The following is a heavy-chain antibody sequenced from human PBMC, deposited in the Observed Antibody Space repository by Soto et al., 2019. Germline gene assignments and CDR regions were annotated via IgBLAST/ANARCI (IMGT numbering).Heavy chain of an antibody. Sequence: SETLSLTCTVSGGSISSSSYYWGWIRQPPGKGLEWIGSIYYSGSTYYNPSLKSRVTISVDTSKNQFSLKLSSVTAADTAVYYCATNVAFWGTSPLMDTWGQGNLLTVSS. J-gene: IGHJ1*01. CDR2: IYYSGST. D-gene: IGHD3-16*01. CDR3: ATNVAFWGTSPLMDT. CDR1: GGSISSSSYY. V-gene: IGHV4-39*01.